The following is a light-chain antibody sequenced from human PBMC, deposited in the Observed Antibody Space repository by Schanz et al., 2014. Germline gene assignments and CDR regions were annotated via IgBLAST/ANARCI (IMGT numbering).Light chain of an antibody. CDR1: SSDVGGYNY. CDR2: GVS. Sequence: QSALTQPASVSGSPGQSITISCTGTSSDVGGYNYVSWYQQHPGKAPKVTIYGVSKRPSGVPDRFSGSKSGNTASLTISGLQAEDEGDYYCCSYAGSYTYVFGTGTKLTVL. CDR3: CSYAGSYTYV. J-gene: IGLJ1*01. V-gene: IGLV2-11*01.